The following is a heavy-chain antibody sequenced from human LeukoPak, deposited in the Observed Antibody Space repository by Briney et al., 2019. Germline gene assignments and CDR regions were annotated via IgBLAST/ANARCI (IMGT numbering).Heavy chain of an antibody. D-gene: IGHD2-2*01. Sequence: ETSETLSLTCTVSGGSISSSSYYWGWIRQPPGKGLEWIGSIYYSGSTYYNPSLKSRVTISVDTSKNQFSLKLSSVTAADTAVYYCVRDPGYGSSTSCYGYFDYWGQGTLVTVSS. CDR3: VRDPGYGSSTSCYGYFDY. V-gene: IGHV4-39*07. CDR2: IYYSGST. CDR1: GGSISSSSYY. J-gene: IGHJ4*02.